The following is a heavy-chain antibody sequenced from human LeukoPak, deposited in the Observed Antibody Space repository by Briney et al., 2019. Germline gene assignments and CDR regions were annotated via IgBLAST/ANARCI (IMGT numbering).Heavy chain of an antibody. J-gene: IGHJ5*02. CDR1: GYTLTELS. Sequence: GASVKVSCKVSGYTLTELSMHWVRQAPGKGLEWMGGFDPEDGEAIYAEKFQGRVTMTEDTSADTAYMELSSPRSEDTAVYYCATDSTSSYFWFDTWGQGTLVTVSS. CDR2: FDPEDGEA. D-gene: IGHD6-6*01. CDR3: ATDSTSSYFWFDT. V-gene: IGHV1-24*01.